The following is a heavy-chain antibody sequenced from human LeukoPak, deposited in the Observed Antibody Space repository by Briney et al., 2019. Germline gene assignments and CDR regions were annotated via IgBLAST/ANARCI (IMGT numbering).Heavy chain of an antibody. J-gene: IGHJ4*02. Sequence: GGSLRLSCAASGFTDNTNHMSWVRQAPGKGLECVSGISGSGGSTYYADSVKGRFTISRDNSKNTLYLQMNSLRAEDTAIYYCAKGCGGSCYSEFDYWGQGTLVTVSS. D-gene: IGHD2-15*01. CDR1: GFTDNTNH. CDR3: AKGCGGSCYSEFDY. V-gene: IGHV3-23*01. CDR2: ISGSGGST.